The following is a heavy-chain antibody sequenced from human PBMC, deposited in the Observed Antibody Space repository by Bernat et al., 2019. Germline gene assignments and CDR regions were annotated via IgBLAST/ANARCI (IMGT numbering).Heavy chain of an antibody. V-gene: IGHV3-21*01. J-gene: IGHJ4*02. CDR3: ASSVAPGDNFDY. CDR1: GFTFSSYS. Sequence: EVQLVESGGGLVKPGGSLRLSCAASGFTFSSYSMNWVRQAPGKGLEWVSSISSSSSYIYYADSVKGRFTISRDNAKNSLYLQMNSLRAEDTAVYYCASSVAPGDNFDYWGQGTLVTVSS. D-gene: IGHD5/OR15-5a*01. CDR2: ISSSSSYI.